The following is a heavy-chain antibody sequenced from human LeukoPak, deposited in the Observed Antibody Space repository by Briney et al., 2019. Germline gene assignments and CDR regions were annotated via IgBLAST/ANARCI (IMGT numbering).Heavy chain of an antibody. V-gene: IGHV3-48*03. CDR2: INDRGSII. Sequence: PGGSLRLSCAASGFIFSSFEMKWVRQAPGKGLEWVSYINDRGSIIKYEGSVKGRFTISRDDAKNSLDLQMNSLRVEDTATYFWTAGPQYSGSHDYWGQGAPVTVSS. D-gene: IGHD1-26*01. J-gene: IGHJ4*02. CDR3: TAGPQYSGSHDY. CDR1: GFIFSSFE.